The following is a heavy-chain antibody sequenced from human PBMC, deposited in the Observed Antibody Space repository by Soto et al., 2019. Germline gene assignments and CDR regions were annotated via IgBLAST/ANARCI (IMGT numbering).Heavy chain of an antibody. J-gene: IGHJ4*02. CDR2: ISSRSSYI. D-gene: IGHD3-9*01. CDR3: TTGCRATINPY. V-gene: IGHV3-21*01. Sequence: GGSLRLSCVVSGLTYSDYSMNWVRQAPGKGLEWVSSISSRSSYIYYADSVKGRFTISRDDAKNSVYLEMNSLRAEDTATYYCTTGCRATINPYWGRGTLVTVSS. CDR1: GLTYSDYS.